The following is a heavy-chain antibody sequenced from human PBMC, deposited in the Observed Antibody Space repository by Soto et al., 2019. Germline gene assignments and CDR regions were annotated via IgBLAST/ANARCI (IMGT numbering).Heavy chain of an antibody. Sequence: VQLVESGGGLVKPGGSLRLSCAASGFIFSNAWMNWVRQAQGKGLEWVGRIKSKTSGGKTEYAAPVKGRFTGSRDDSERTMYLQMNSLKTEDTAVYYCTSVYSSTDFGWGPGTLVTVSS. D-gene: IGHD2-2*01. V-gene: IGHV3-15*07. J-gene: IGHJ4*02. CDR1: GFIFSNAW. CDR3: TSVYSSTDFG. CDR2: IKSKTSGGKT.